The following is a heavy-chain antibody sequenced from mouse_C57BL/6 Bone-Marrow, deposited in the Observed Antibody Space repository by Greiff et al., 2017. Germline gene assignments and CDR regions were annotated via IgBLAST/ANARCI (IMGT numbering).Heavy chain of an antibody. CDR3: ARNGWLLLDY. CDR2: IYWDDDK. D-gene: IGHD2-3*01. J-gene: IGHJ2*01. V-gene: IGHV8-12*01. CDR1: GFSLSTSGMG. Sequence: QVTLKESGPGILQSSQTLSLTCSFSGFSLSTSGMGVSWIRQPSGKGLEWLAHIYWDDDKRYNPSLKSRLTSSKDTSRNQVFLKITRVDTADTATYYCARNGWLLLDYWGQGTTLTVSS.